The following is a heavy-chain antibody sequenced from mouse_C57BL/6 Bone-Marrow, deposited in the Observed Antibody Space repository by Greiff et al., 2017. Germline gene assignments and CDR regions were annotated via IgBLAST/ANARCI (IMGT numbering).Heavy chain of an antibody. V-gene: IGHV1-81*01. CDR3: ARDGVIWLRRD. CDR1: GYTFTSYG. J-gene: IGHJ3*01. CDR2: IYPRSGNT. D-gene: IGHD2-2*01. Sequence: VQLQQSGAELARPGASVKLSCKASGYTFTSYGISWVKQRTGQGLEWIGEIYPRSGNTYYNEKFKGKDTLTADKSSSTAYMELRSLTSEDSAVYFCARDGVIWLRRDWGQGTLVTVSA.